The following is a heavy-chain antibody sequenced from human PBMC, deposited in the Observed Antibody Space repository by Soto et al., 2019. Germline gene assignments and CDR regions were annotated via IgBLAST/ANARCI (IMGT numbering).Heavy chain of an antibody. J-gene: IGHJ4*02. D-gene: IGHD1-26*01. Sequence: SETLSLTCSVSGGTISSWDWSWIRQPPGKGLEWIGYIYYSGSTNCNPSLKSRVTISVDTSKNQFSLKLSSVTAADTAVYYCARRYGSAIDYWGQGTLVTVSS. CDR2: IYYSGST. V-gene: IGHV4-59*08. CDR3: ARRYGSAIDY. CDR1: GGTISSWD.